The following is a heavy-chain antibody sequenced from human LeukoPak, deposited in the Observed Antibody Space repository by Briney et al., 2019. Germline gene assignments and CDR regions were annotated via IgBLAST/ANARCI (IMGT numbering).Heavy chain of an antibody. CDR2: INSAGKT. CDR1: GFTVSSHY. D-gene: IGHD2-15*01. Sequence: GGSLRLSCVSSGFTVSSHYMSWARQAPGKGLEWVSVINSAGKTYYADSVKGRFTLSRDNSTHTLYLQMNSLRAEDTAVYYCAKDDSHYCSGGSCYWGLDYWGQGTLVTVSS. CDR3: AKDDSHYCSGGSCYWGLDY. V-gene: IGHV3-66*01. J-gene: IGHJ4*02.